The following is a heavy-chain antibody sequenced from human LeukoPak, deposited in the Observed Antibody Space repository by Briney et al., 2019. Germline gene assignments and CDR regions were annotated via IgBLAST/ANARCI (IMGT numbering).Heavy chain of an antibody. J-gene: IGHJ1*01. CDR3: ARAPYYYDSSGYYKYDAEYFQH. CDR2: INHSGRT. D-gene: IGHD3-22*01. CDR1: GGSFSGYY. Sequence: PSETLSLTCAVYGGSFSGYYWSWIRQPPGKGLEWIGEINHSGRTNYNPSLKSRVTISVDTSKNQFSLKLSSVTAADTAVYYCARAPYYYDSSGYYKYDAEYFQHWGQGTLVTVSS. V-gene: IGHV4-34*01.